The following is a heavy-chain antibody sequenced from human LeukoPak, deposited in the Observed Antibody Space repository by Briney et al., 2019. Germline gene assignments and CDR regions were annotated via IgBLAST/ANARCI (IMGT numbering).Heavy chain of an antibody. J-gene: IGHJ3*02. CDR1: GFTFSSYG. Sequence: GSLRLSCAAPGFTFSSYGMHWVRQAPGKGLEWVAFIRYDGSNKYYADSVKGRFTISRDNSKNTLYLQMNSLRAEDTAVYYCAKDPDYYDSSGYYGLGAFDIWGQGTMVTVSS. CDR2: IRYDGSNK. D-gene: IGHD3-22*01. V-gene: IGHV3-30*02. CDR3: AKDPDYYDSSGYYGLGAFDI.